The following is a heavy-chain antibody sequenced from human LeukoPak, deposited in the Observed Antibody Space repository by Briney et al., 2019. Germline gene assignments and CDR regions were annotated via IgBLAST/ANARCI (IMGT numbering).Heavy chain of an antibody. V-gene: IGHV4-59*01. CDR1: GGSIAGYY. D-gene: IGHD3-22*01. CDR3: AAYYYDRIGYRTFDY. J-gene: IGHJ4*02. CDR2: MYYSGST. Sequence: SETLSLTCTVSGGSIAGYYWNWIRQPPGQGLEWIGHMYYSGSTNYNPSLKSRVTISVDTSKNQFSLKLSSVTAADTAVYYCAAYYYDRIGYRTFDYWGQGTLVTVSS.